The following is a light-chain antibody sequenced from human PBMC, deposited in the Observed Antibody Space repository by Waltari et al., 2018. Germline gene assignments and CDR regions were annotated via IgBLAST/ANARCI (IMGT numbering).Light chain of an antibody. V-gene: IGKV3-20*01. CDR2: GAS. Sequence: ENVLPQSPGTLSLSPGERATLSCRASQSVRSKYLAWYQQKHGQAPRLLIYGASSRATGIPDRFSGSGSGTDFTLTISRLEPEDFAVYYCQQYGTSQFTFGPGTKVDIK. J-gene: IGKJ3*01. CDR3: QQYGTSQFT. CDR1: QSVRSKY.